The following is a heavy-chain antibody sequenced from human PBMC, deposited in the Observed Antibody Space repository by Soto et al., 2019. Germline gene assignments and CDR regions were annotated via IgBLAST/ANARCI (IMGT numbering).Heavy chain of an antibody. CDR1: GFSLSTSGVG. CDR3: THRGRFPGTGTTGAFDI. D-gene: IGHD1-1*01. V-gene: IGHV2-5*02. J-gene: IGHJ3*02. CDR2: IFWDDDQ. Sequence: QITLKESGPTLVKPTQTLTLTCTFSGFSLSTSGVGVGWIRQPPGKALEWLALIFWDDDQRYSPSLKSRLTITKATSKNRVVLSMTNMDPVDTATYYCTHRGRFPGTGTTGAFDIWGQGTMVTVSS.